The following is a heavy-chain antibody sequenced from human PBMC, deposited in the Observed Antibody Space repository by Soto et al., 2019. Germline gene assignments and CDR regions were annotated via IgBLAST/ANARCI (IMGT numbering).Heavy chain of an antibody. D-gene: IGHD1-1*01. V-gene: IGHV4-31*03. CDR3: ARYWNDLNDY. Sequence: SETLSLTCTVSGGSISSGGYYWSWIRQHPGKGLEWIGYIYYSGSTYYNPSLKSRVTISVDTSKNQFSLKLSSVTAADTAVYYCARYWNDLNDYWGQGTLVTVSS. CDR2: IYYSGST. CDR1: GGSISSGGYY. J-gene: IGHJ4*02.